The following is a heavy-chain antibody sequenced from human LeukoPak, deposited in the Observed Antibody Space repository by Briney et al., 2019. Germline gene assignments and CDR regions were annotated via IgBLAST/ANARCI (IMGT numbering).Heavy chain of an antibody. Sequence: GASVKVSCKVSGYTLTELSMHWVRQAPGKGLEWMGGFDPEDGETIYAQKFQGRVTITRDTSASTAYMELSSLRSEDTAVYYCARDISQRYNWFDPWGQGTLVTVSS. J-gene: IGHJ5*02. CDR3: ARDISQRYNWFDP. CDR2: FDPEDGET. D-gene: IGHD3-9*01. CDR1: GYTLTELS. V-gene: IGHV1-24*01.